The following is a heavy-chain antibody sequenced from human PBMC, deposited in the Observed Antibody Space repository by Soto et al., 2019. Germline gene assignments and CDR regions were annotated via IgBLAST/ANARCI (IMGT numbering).Heavy chain of an antibody. Sequence: GGSLRLSCAASGFTFSGSAMHWVRQASGKGLEWVGRIRSKANSYATAYAASVKGRFTISRDDSKNTAYLQMNSLKTEDTAVYYCTRHRYCSSTSCYEDYYYYYYMDVWGKGTTVTISS. V-gene: IGHV3-73*01. CDR2: IRSKANSYAT. J-gene: IGHJ6*03. D-gene: IGHD2-2*01. CDR3: TRHRYCSSTSCYEDYYYYYYMDV. CDR1: GFTFSGSA.